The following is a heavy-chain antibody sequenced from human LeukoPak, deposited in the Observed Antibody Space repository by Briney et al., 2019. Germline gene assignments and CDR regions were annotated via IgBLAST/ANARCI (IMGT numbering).Heavy chain of an antibody. D-gene: IGHD6-19*01. CDR2: ISSSGSAI. CDR1: GFTFSSYE. V-gene: IGHV3-48*03. CDR3: ARGGSLGY. J-gene: IGHJ4*02. Sequence: GSLRLSCAASGFTFSSYEMNWVRQAPGKGLEWVSKISSSGSAIYYADSAKGRFTISRDNAKSTLYLQMNSLRVEDTAVYYCARGGSLGYWGQGTLVTVSS.